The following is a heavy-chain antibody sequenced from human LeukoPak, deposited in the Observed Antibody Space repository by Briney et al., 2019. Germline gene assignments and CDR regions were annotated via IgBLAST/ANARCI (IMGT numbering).Heavy chain of an antibody. CDR1: GYTFTSYY. D-gene: IGHD3-22*01. CDR3: ARGRGYYDSSGYFVY. CDR2: INPSGGST. Sequence: GASVKVSCKASGYTFTSYYMHWVRQAPGQGLEWMGIINPSGGSTSYAQKFQGRVTMTRDTSTSTVYMELSSLRFEDTAVYYCARGRGYYDSSGYFVYWGQGTLVTVSS. J-gene: IGHJ4*02. V-gene: IGHV1-46*01.